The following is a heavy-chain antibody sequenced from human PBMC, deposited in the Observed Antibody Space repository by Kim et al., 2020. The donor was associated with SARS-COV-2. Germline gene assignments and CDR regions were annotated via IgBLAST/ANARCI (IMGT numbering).Heavy chain of an antibody. CDR2: IYYSGST. J-gene: IGHJ6*02. D-gene: IGHD5-12*01. CDR1: GGSISSYY. V-gene: IGHV4-59*01. Sequence: SETLSLTCTVSGGSISSYYWSWIRQPPGKGLEWIGYIYYSGSTNYNPSLKSRVTISVDTSKNQFSLKLSSVTAADTAVYYCARDIYGWDSGYDSSNYYYYGMDVWGQGTTVTVSS. CDR3: ARDIYGWDSGYDSSNYYYYGMDV.